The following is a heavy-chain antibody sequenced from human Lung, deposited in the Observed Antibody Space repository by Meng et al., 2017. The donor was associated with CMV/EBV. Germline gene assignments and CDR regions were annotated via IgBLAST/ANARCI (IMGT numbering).Heavy chain of an antibody. CDR1: GGSISSGGYY. V-gene: IGHV4-31*03. CDR3: ARDRTDIVVVPAAIGGGGNWYFDL. J-gene: IGHJ2*01. Sequence: LRLXCTVSGGSISSGGYYWSWIRQHPGKGLEWIGYIYYSGSTYYNPSLKSRVTISVDTSKNQFSLKLSSVTAADTAVYYCARDRTDIVVVPAAIGGGGNWYFDLWGRGTLVTVSS. CDR2: IYYSGST. D-gene: IGHD2-2*01.